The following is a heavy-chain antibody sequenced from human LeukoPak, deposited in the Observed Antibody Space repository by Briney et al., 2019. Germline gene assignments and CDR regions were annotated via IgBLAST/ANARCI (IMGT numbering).Heavy chain of an antibody. CDR1: GSTFTSYY. CDR3: ARDVRTYYYDNSGYADY. Sequence: ASVKVSCKASGSTFTSYYLHWVRQAPGQGPEWLGMISPSGGSTNYAQKFQGRVTMTRHTSTSTIYMELSSLRSEDAAVYYCARDVRTYYYDNSGYADYWGQGTLVTVSS. D-gene: IGHD3-22*01. V-gene: IGHV1-46*01. J-gene: IGHJ4*02. CDR2: ISPSGGST.